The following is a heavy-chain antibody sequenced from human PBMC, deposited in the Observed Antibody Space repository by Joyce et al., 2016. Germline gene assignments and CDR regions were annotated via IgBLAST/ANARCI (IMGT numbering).Heavy chain of an antibody. D-gene: IGHD6-25*01. Sequence: QVQLVESGGGVVQPGRSLRLSCAASGLTLSNYGVHWVRQGRGKGLEWVAVISYDGIYKYYADSVKGRFTISRDNSKNTVFLEMNSLRTEDTAVYYCAKILTATYSSGWFLDYWGQGTLVTVSS. CDR2: ISYDGIYK. J-gene: IGHJ4*02. V-gene: IGHV3-30*18. CDR1: GLTLSNYG. CDR3: AKILTATYSSGWFLDY.